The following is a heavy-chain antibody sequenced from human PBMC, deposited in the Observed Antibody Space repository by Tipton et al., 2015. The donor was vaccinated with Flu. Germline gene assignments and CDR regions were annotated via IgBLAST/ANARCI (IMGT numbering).Heavy chain of an antibody. CDR3: ARLLLWVGDRDY. D-gene: IGHD3-10*01. Sequence: TLSLTCSVSGGSIGSPYCWGWVRQPPGKGLEWIANICPGSPYYNPSLKSRVTISVDTSKNQFSLKLSPVTAADTAMYYCARLLLWVGDRDYWGQGTHVTVSS. V-gene: IGHV4-38-2*01. J-gene: IGHJ4*02. CDR2: ICPGSP. CDR1: GGSIGSPYC.